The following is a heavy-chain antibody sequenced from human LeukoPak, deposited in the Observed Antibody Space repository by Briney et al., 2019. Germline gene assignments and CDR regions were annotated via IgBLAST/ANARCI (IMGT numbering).Heavy chain of an antibody. CDR1: GGSISSYY. CDR2: IYTSGST. D-gene: IGHD1-26*01. V-gene: IGHV4-4*07. Sequence: SETLSLTCTVSGGSISSYYWSWIRQPAAKGLEWIGRIYTSGSTNYNPSLKSRVTMSVDTSKNQFSLKLSSVTAADTAVYYCAREWELLRVLDYWGQGTLVTVSS. CDR3: AREWELLRVLDY. J-gene: IGHJ4*02.